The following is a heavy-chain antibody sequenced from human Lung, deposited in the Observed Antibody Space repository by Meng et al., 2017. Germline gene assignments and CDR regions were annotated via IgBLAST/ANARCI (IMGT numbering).Heavy chain of an antibody. J-gene: IGHJ4*02. CDR1: GFTFSSYA. D-gene: IGHD3-22*01. V-gene: IGHV3-64*01. CDR3: ARAQYYYDSSGYPGRGTPYYFDY. CDR2: ISSNGGST. Sequence: GGSLRLSCAASGFTFSSYAMHWVRQAPGKGLEDVSAISSNGGSTYYANSVKGRFTISRDNSKNTLYLQMGSLRAEDMAVYYCARAQYYYDSSGYPGRGTPYYFDYWGQGTRVTGYS.